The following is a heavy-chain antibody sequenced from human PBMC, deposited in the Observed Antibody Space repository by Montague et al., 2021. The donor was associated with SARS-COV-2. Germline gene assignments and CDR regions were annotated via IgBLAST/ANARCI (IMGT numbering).Heavy chain of an antibody. CDR1: GGSISSSSYY. V-gene: IGHV4-39*01. CDR2: IYYSGST. J-gene: IGHJ4*02. Sequence: SETRSLTCTVSGGSISSSSYYWGWIRQPPGKGLEWIGSIYYSGSTYYNPSLKSRVTISVDTSKNQFSLKLSSVTAADTAVYYCARHGKTRIAMIVVVIGYCDYWGQGTLGTVSS. CDR3: ARHGKTRIAMIVVVIGYCDY. D-gene: IGHD3-22*01.